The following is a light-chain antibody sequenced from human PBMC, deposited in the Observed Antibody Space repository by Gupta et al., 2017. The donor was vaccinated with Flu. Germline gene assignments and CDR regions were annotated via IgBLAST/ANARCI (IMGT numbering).Light chain of an antibody. CDR2: GAS. CDR3: QQYNNWPPGFT. V-gene: IGKV3-15*01. Sequence: EIVMTPSPATLSVSPGERATLSCRASQSVSSNLAWYQQKPGQAPRPLIYGASTRAAGIPARFSGSGSGTEFTLTISSLQSEDFAVYYCQQYNNWPPGFTFGPGTKVDIK. J-gene: IGKJ3*01. CDR1: QSVSSN.